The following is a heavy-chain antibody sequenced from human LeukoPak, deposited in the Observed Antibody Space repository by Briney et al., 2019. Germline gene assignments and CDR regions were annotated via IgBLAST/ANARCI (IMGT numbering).Heavy chain of an antibody. V-gene: IGHV3-72*01. D-gene: IGHD3-22*01. CDR1: GFTFCDHY. CDR2: TRNKANRYTT. CDR3: ARDPNFFNYYDSSGYYGGMDV. J-gene: IGHJ6*02. Sequence: GESLRLSCAASGFTFCDHYIDSVRQAPGKGVECVGRTRNKANRYTTEYAASVKGRFTISRDDSKNSLYLQMNSLKTEETAVYYCARDPNFFNYYDSSGYYGGMDVWGQGTTVTVSS.